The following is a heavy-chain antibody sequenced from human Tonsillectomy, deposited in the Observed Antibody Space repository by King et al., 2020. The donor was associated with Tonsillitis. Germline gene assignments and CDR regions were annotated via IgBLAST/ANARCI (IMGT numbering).Heavy chain of an antibody. V-gene: IGHV3-9*01. Sequence: VQLVESGGGLVQPGRSLRLSCAASGFIFDDYAMHWVRQAPGKGLEWVAGISWHSGSIGYADSVKGRFTISRDNAKNCLFLQMNSLRAEDTALYYCEKDVGARIAAGFWGPGTLVTVSS. CDR1: GFIFDDYA. CDR3: EKDVGARIAAGF. J-gene: IGHJ4*02. D-gene: IGHD6-13*01. CDR2: ISWHSGSI.